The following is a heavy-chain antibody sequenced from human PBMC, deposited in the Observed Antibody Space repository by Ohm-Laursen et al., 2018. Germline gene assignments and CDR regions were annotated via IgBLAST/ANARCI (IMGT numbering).Heavy chain of an antibody. CDR2: ISSSGSTI. CDR3: ARVRVGYDFFTYYYGMDV. J-gene: IGHJ6*02. CDR1: GFTFSDYY. D-gene: IGHD3-3*01. Sequence: SLRLSCAASGFTFSDYYMSWIRQAPGKGLEWVSYISSSGSTIYYADSVKGRFTISRDNAKNSLYLQMNSLRAEDTAVYYCARVRVGYDFFTYYYGMDVWGQGTTVTVSS. V-gene: IGHV3-11*01.